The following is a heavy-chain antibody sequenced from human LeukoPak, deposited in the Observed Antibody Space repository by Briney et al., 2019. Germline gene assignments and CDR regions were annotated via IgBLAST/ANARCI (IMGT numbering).Heavy chain of an antibody. J-gene: IGHJ4*02. CDR3: ARAGGWGIGTRGATSDY. D-gene: IGHD1-26*01. Sequence: ASVKVSCKASGYTFTSYYMHWVRQAPGQGLEWMGIINPSGGSTSYAQKFQGRVTMTRDTSTSTVYMELSSLRSDDTAVYYCARAGGWGIGTRGATSDYWGQGTLVTVSS. CDR1: GYTFTSYY. CDR2: INPSGGST. V-gene: IGHV1-46*01.